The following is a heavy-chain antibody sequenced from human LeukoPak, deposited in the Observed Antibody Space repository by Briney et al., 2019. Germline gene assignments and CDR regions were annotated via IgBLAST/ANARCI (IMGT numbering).Heavy chain of an antibody. V-gene: IGHV4-59*01. CDR3: ARGGYYGSGNDFRFDP. J-gene: IGHJ5*02. CDR1: GGSISSYY. Sequence: PSETLSLTCTVSGGSISSYYWSWIRQPPGKGLEWIGYIYYSGSTNYNPSLKSRVAISVDTSKNQFSLKLSSVTAADTAVYYCARGGYYGSGNDFRFDPWGQGTLVTVSS. CDR2: IYYSGST. D-gene: IGHD3-10*01.